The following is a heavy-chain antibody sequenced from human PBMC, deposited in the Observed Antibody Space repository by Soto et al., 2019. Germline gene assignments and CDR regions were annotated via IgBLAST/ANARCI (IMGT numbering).Heavy chain of an antibody. CDR2: INAGNGNT. Sequence: ASVKVSCKASGGTFSSYAISWVRQAPGQGLEWMGWINAGNGNTKYSQKFQGRVTITRDTSASTAYMELSSLRSEGTAVYYCARGGLAAAAKGYFDYWGQGTLVTVSS. V-gene: IGHV1-3*01. CDR1: GGTFSSYA. CDR3: ARGGLAAAAKGYFDY. D-gene: IGHD6-13*01. J-gene: IGHJ4*02.